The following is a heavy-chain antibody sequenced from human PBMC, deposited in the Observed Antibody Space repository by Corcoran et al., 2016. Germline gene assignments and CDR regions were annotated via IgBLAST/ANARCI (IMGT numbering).Heavy chain of an antibody. Sequence: EVQLVESGGGLVQPGGSLRLSCAASGFTFSSYSMNWVRQAPGKGLEWVSYISSSSSTIYYADSVKGRFTISRDNSKNTLYLQMNSLRAEDTAVYYCAKDLASGWYCPDYWGQGTLVTVSS. CDR2: ISSSSSTI. CDR1: GFTFSSYS. V-gene: IGHV3-48*01. CDR3: AKDLASGWYCPDY. D-gene: IGHD6-19*01. J-gene: IGHJ4*02.